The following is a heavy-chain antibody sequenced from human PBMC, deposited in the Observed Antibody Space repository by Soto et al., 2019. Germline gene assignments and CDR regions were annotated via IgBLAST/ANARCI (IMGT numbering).Heavy chain of an antibody. D-gene: IGHD3-3*01. CDR3: ARHDFWALYNSGLGS. V-gene: IGHV3-23*01. CDR2: ISGSGGDT. Sequence: EVQLLESGGGLVQPGGSLRLSCSASGFTFTSYAMSWVRQAPGKGLEWVSGISGSGGDTKSADSVKGRFTISRDNFKNMLYLQMNSLRAEDTAVYYCARHDFWALYNSGLGSWCQGTLVTVSS. CDR1: GFTFTSYA. J-gene: IGHJ4*02.